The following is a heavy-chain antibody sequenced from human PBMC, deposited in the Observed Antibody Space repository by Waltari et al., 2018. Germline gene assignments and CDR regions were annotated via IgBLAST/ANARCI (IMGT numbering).Heavy chain of an antibody. Sequence: EVQLVESGGGLVQPGGSLRLSCAASGFTFSSYAMSWVRQAPGKGMEGVSAISGRGGSTYYADSVKGLFTISRDNSKNTLYLQMNSLRAEDTAVYYCAKARDGYYFDYWGQGTLVTVSS. CDR1: GFTFSSYA. V-gene: IGHV3-23*04. CDR2: ISGRGGST. J-gene: IGHJ4*02. CDR3: AKARDGYYFDY.